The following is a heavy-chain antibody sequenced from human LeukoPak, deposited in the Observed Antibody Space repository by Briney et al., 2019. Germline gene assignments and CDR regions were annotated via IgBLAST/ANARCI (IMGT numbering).Heavy chain of an antibody. J-gene: IGHJ4*02. CDR2: MNPNSGNT. Sequence: GASVKVSCKASGYTFTSYDINWVRQATGQGLEWMGWMNPNSGNTGYAQKFQGRVTMTRNASISTAYMELSSLRSEDTAVYYCARGLGMSELERPGDLDYWGQGTLVTVSS. D-gene: IGHD1-1*01. CDR3: ARGLGMSELERPGDLDY. V-gene: IGHV1-8*01. CDR1: GYTFTSYD.